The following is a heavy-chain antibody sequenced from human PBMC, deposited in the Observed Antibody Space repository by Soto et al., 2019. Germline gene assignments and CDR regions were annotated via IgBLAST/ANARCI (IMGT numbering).Heavy chain of an antibody. V-gene: IGHV1-18*01. J-gene: IGHJ3*02. D-gene: IGHD6-19*01. CDR1: GGTFSSYT. CDR2: ISAYNGNT. Sequence: ASVKVSCKASGGTFSSYTISWVRQAPGQGLEWMGWISAYNGNTNYAQKLQGRVTMTTDTSTSTAYMELRSLRSDDTAVYYCARVSSGWYLDAFDIWGQGTMVTVSS. CDR3: ARVSSGWYLDAFDI.